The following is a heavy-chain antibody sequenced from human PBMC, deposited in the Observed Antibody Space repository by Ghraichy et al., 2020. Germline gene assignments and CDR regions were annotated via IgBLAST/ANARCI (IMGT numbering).Heavy chain of an antibody. CDR1: GYTFTGYY. V-gene: IGHV1-2*02. CDR3: ARVRHNHYYDSSGYPGYFDY. CDR2: INPNSGGT. J-gene: IGHJ4*02. Sequence: ASVKVSCKASGYTFTGYYMHWVRQAPGQGLEWMGWINPNSGGTNYAQKFQGRVTMTRDTSISTAYMELSRLRSDDTAVYYCARVRHNHYYDSSGYPGYFDYWGQGTLVTVSS. D-gene: IGHD3-22*01.